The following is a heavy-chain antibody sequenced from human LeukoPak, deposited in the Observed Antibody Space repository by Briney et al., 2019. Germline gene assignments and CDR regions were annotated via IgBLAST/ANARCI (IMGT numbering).Heavy chain of an antibody. CDR3: ASTGKYYDILTGYWVV. J-gene: IGHJ6*02. Sequence: ASVKVSCKASGGTFSSYAISWVRQPPGQGLEWMGRIIPILGIANYAQKFQGRVTITADKSTSTAYMELSSLRSEDTAVYYCASTGKYYDILTGYWVVWGQGTTVTVSS. D-gene: IGHD3-9*01. CDR2: IIPILGIA. V-gene: IGHV1-69*04. CDR1: GGTFSSYA.